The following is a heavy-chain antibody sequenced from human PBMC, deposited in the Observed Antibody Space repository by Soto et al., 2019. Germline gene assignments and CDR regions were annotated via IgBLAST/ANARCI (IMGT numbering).Heavy chain of an antibody. Sequence: SGPKLVNHTQTLTLACTFSGFSLSTGRVGVGWIRQPPGKALEWLALIYWDDDKRYSPSLRSRLTITKDTSKNQVVLTMTNMDPVDTATYYCIQSRCGGDCLQSYASYYYYGMDVWGQGTTVTVSS. J-gene: IGHJ6*02. CDR1: GFSLSTGRVG. CDR3: IQSRCGGDCLQSYASYYYYGMDV. D-gene: IGHD2-21*02. CDR2: IYWDDDK. V-gene: IGHV2-5*02.